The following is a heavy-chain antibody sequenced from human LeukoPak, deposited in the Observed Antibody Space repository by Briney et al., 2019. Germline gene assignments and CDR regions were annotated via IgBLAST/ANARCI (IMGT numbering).Heavy chain of an antibody. CDR3: ARERLYGSGSYYNDVYYFDY. D-gene: IGHD3-10*01. CDR2: IYHSGST. Sequence: SGTLSLTCAVSGGSISSSNWWSWARQPPGKGLEWIGEIYHSGSTNYNPSLKSRVTISVDKSKNQFSLKLSSVTAADTAVYYCARERLYGSGSYYNDVYYFDYWGQGTLVTVSS. CDR1: GGSISSSNW. V-gene: IGHV4-4*02. J-gene: IGHJ4*02.